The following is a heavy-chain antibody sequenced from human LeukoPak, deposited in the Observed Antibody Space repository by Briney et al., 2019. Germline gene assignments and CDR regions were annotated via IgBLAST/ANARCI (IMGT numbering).Heavy chain of an antibody. J-gene: IGHJ6*03. V-gene: IGHV1-2*06. CDR2: INPNSGGT. Sequence: ASVKVSCKXSGYTFTGYYMHWVRQAPGQGLEWMGRINPNSGGTNYSQKFQGRVTMTRDTSISTAYMELSRLRSDDTAVYYCARPLGYCSGGSCYGAGYYYMDVWGKGTTVTVSS. CDR3: ARPLGYCSGGSCYGAGYYYMDV. CDR1: GYTFTGYY. D-gene: IGHD2-15*01.